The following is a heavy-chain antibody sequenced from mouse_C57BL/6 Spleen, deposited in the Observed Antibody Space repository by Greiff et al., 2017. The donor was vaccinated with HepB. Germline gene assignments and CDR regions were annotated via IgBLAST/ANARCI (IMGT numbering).Heavy chain of an antibody. J-gene: IGHJ4*01. CDR1: GYSFTDYN. Sequence: VQLKQSGPELVKPGASVKISCKASGYSFTDYNMNWVKQSNGKSLEWIGVINPNYGTTSYNQKFKGKATLTADKSSSTAYMQLSSLTSEDSAVYFCARSDYYAMDYWGQGTSVTVSS. CDR2: INPNYGTT. V-gene: IGHV1-39*01. CDR3: ARSDYYAMDY.